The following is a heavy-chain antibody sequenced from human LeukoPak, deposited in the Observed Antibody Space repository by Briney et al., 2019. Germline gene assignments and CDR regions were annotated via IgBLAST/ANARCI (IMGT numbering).Heavy chain of an antibody. CDR2: ISTMGGST. V-gene: IGHV3-74*01. CDR3: ARSKPGFHLPDY. J-gene: IGHJ4*02. Sequence: GRSLRPSCAPSQFTLSIDRIDWVRHAPEKGHLWVSRISTMGGSTSYADSVKGRFTISRDNAKNTLYLQMNSLRAEDTAVYYCARSKPGFHLPDYWGQGTLVTVSS. CDR1: QFTLSIDR. D-gene: IGHD3-9*01.